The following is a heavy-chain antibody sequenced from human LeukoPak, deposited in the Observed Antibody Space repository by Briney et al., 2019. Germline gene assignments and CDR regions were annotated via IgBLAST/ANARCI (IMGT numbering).Heavy chain of an antibody. D-gene: IGHD5-18*01. J-gene: IGHJ4*02. CDR3: AREHSAYTYGYDY. CDR1: GGSISSYY. V-gene: IGHV4-59*01. CDR2: IYYSGST. Sequence: PSETLSLTCTVSGGSISSYYWSWIRQPPGKGLEWIGYIYYSGSTNYNPSLKSRVTISVDTSKNQFSLKLSSVTAADTAVYYCAREHSAYTYGYDYWGQGTLVTVSS.